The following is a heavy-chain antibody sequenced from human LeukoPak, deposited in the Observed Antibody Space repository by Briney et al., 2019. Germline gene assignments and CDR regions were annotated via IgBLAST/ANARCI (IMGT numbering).Heavy chain of an antibody. V-gene: IGHV3-33*01. CDR1: GVTFSSDG. D-gene: IGHD2-21*02. CDR2: IWYDATNK. Sequence: GRSLRLSSAASGVTFSSDGMRWGRHAPRTRVERGAVIWYDATNKYYAASVKARFTISRDNSNNTLSLQMHSPRAEDTALYYCARAGDIVVVTAMWFAPCGQGTLVIVPS. J-gene: IGHJ5*02. CDR3: ARAGDIVVVTAMWFAP.